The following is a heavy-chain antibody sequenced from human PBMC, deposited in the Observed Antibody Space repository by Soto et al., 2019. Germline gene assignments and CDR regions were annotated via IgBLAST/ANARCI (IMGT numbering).Heavy chain of an antibody. D-gene: IGHD6-13*01. Sequence: SETLSLTCTVSGGSISSYYWSWIRQPPGKGLEWIGYIYYSGSTNYNPSLKSRDTISVDTSKNQFSLKLSSVTAADTAVYYCAGQTSSWYGINWFDPWGQGTLVTVSS. V-gene: IGHV4-59*01. J-gene: IGHJ5*02. CDR1: GGSISSYY. CDR3: AGQTSSWYGINWFDP. CDR2: IYYSGST.